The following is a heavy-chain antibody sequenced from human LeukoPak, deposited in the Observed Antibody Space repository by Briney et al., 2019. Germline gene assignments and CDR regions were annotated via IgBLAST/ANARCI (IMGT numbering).Heavy chain of an antibody. Sequence: GGSLRLSCAASGFTVSSNYMTWVRQAPGKGLEWVSLIYSGGSTYYADSVKGRFTISRDNSKNTLYLQMNSLRAEDTAVYYCAKDTVAVAALFDPWGQGTLVTVSS. CDR3: AKDTVAVAALFDP. J-gene: IGHJ5*02. CDR1: GFTVSSNY. CDR2: IYSGGST. V-gene: IGHV3-66*01. D-gene: IGHD6-19*01.